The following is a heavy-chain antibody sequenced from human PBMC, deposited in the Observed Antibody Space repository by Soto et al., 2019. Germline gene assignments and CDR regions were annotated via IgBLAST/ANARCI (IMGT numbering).Heavy chain of an antibody. CDR3: ARSDSTWPPDY. CDR2: IYPGDSDT. V-gene: IGHV5-51*01. D-gene: IGHD6-13*01. CDR1: GYTFTTYW. J-gene: IGHJ4*02. Sequence: PGESLKICCEGSGYTFTTYWIGWVRQMPGKGLEWMGIIYPGDSDTRYSPSFQGQVTISADKSISTAYLQWTSLKASDTAIYYCARSDSTWPPDYWGQGTLVTVSS.